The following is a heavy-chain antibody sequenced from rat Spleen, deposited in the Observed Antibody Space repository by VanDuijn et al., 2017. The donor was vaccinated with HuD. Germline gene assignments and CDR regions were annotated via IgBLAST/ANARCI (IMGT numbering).Heavy chain of an antibody. J-gene: IGHJ2*01. CDR3: ARGTGAYFDY. V-gene: IGHV5-58*01. CDR2: INTDGGNT. Sequence: EVQLVESDGGLVQPGRSLKLSCVASGFTFSSYWMYWIRQAPGKGPEWVSSINTDGGNTYYPDSVKGRFTISRDNAENTLYLQMDSLRSEDTATYYCARGTGAYFDYWGQGVMVTVSS. D-gene: IGHD5-1*01. CDR1: GFTFSSYW.